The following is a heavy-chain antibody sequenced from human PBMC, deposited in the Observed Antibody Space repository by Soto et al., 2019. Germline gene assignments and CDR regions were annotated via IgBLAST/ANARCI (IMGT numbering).Heavy chain of an antibody. Sequence: LRLSCAASGFTFSSYAMSWVRQAPGKGLEWVSAISGSGGSTYYADSVKGRFTISRDNSKNTLYLQMNSLRAEDTAVYYCADSSSSSSGGYYYGMDVWGQGTTVTVSS. CDR1: GFTFSSYA. V-gene: IGHV3-23*01. D-gene: IGHD6-6*01. J-gene: IGHJ6*02. CDR3: ADSSSSSSGGYYYGMDV. CDR2: ISGSGGST.